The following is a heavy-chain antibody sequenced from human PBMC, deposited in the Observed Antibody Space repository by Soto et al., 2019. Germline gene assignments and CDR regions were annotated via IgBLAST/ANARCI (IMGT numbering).Heavy chain of an antibody. D-gene: IGHD4-17*01. CDR3: AKDWATTVDTPYHFDH. CDR2: ISWDSGKI. J-gene: IGHJ4*02. Sequence: GGSLRLSCVASGFSFDDYAMHWVRRAPGKGLEWVSGISWDSGKIDYADSVKGRFSISRDNAKNSLYLQMNSLRAEDTALYYCAKDWATTVDTPYHFDHWGQGTLVTVSS. CDR1: GFSFDDYA. V-gene: IGHV3-9*01.